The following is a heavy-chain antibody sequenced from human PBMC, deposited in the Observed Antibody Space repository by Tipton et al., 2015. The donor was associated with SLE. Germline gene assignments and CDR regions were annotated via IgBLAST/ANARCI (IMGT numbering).Heavy chain of an antibody. D-gene: IGHD3-22*01. CDR2: IKQDGSEK. CDR1: GFTFSSYW. J-gene: IGHJ6*03. V-gene: IGHV3-7*01. Sequence: GSLRLSCAASGFTFSSYWMSWVRQAPGKGLEWVANIKQDGSEKYYVDSVKGRFTISRDNAKNSLNLQMNSLRAEDTAVYYCARVEEVISTYDYYYYMDVWGKGTTVTVSS. CDR3: ARVEEVISTYDYYYYMDV.